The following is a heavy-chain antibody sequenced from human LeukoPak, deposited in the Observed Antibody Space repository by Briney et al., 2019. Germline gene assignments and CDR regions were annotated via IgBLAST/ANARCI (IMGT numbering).Heavy chain of an antibody. CDR3: ARVGPSPYFDY. CDR1: GYTFTSYD. J-gene: IGHJ4*02. CDR2: MNPNSGNT. Sequence: VASVKVSCKASGYTFTSYDINWVRQATGQGLEWMGWMNPNSGNTGYAQKFQGRVTITRSTSISTAYMELSSLRSEDTAVYYCARVGPSPYFDYWGQGTLVTVSS. V-gene: IGHV1-8*03. D-gene: IGHD3/OR15-3a*01.